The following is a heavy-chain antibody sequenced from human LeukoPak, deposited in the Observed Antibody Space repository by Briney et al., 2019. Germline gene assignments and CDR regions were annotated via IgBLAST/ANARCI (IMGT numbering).Heavy chain of an antibody. D-gene: IGHD3-22*01. CDR3: ARDSSDFDY. CDR1: GFTFSSFA. J-gene: IGHJ4*02. V-gene: IGHV3-30-3*01. CDR2: ISYDGTNI. Sequence: PGRSLRLSRAASGFTFSSFAMQWVRQAPGEGLEWVAFISYDGTNIYYADSVKGRFTVSRDNSKNTLFLQMNSLRREDTAVYYCARDSSDFDYWGQGTLVTVSS.